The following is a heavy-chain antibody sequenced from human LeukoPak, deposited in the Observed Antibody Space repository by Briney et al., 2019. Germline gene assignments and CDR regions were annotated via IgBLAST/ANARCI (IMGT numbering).Heavy chain of an antibody. CDR1: GFTFSTYW. J-gene: IGHJ4*02. CDR3: INLYYHPTGY. V-gene: IGHV3-74*01. D-gene: IGHD2-8*01. CDR2: ISPDGSSR. Sequence: GGSLRLSCATSGFTFSTYWMHWVRQAPGKGLVWVSRISPDGSSRSYADSVKGRFTISRDNAKNTLYLQMNSLRFDDAGLYCCINLYYHPTGYWGLGTLVTVSS.